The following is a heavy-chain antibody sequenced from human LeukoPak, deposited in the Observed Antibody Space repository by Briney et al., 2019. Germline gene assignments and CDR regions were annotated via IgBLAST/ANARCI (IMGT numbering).Heavy chain of an antibody. V-gene: IGHV3-7*01. D-gene: IGHD2-21*01. CDR3: ARGVGGADY. CDR1: GFTYSSAW. Sequence: GGSLRLSCAASGFTYSSAWMSWVRQAPGKGLEWVANIKEDGSEKYYVDSVKGRFTISRDNARNSLYLQMNSLRAEDTAVYYCARGVGGADYWGQGTLVTVSS. CDR2: IKEDGSEK. J-gene: IGHJ4*02.